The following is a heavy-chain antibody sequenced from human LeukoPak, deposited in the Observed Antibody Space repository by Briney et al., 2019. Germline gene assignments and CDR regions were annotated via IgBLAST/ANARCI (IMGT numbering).Heavy chain of an antibody. CDR1: GFTVSTNY. CDR3: GRFLWFVEP. D-gene: IGHD3-10*01. J-gene: IGHJ4*02. CDR2: IYPGGSA. V-gene: IGHV3-66*01. Sequence: GGSLRLSCAAAGFTVSTNYMSCVRQAPGNGLEWVSVIYPGGSAYYPDSVKGRFTISRDNYKKIRFLQMNSLRAEDTAVYYCGRFLWFVEPWGQGTLVTVSS.